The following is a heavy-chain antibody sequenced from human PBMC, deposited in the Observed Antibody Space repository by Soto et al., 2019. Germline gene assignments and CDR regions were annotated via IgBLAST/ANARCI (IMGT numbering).Heavy chain of an antibody. CDR3: ARDGCSSTSCPIWYLDL. D-gene: IGHD2-2*01. Sequence: GGSLRLSCAASGFTFSSYSMNWVRQAPGKGLEWVSSISSSSSYIYYADSVKGRFTISRDNAKNSLYLQMNSLRAEDTAVYYCARDGCSSTSCPIWYLDLCGRGTLVTVYS. V-gene: IGHV3-21*01. J-gene: IGHJ2*01. CDR2: ISSSSSYI. CDR1: GFTFSSYS.